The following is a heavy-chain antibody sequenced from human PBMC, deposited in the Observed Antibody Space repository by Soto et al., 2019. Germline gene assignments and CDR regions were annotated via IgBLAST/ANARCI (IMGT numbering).Heavy chain of an antibody. CDR1: GFAVSDAW. CDR2: IKSKTDGGTT. CDR3: TTPADYDFWSGFPFDY. J-gene: IGHJ4*02. Sequence: GGSLRLSCAASGFAVSDAWVNWVRQAPGKGLEWVGRIKSKTDGGTTDYAAPVKGRFTISRDDSKNTLYLQMNSLKTEDTAVYYCTTPADYDFWSGFPFDYWGQGTLVTVSS. D-gene: IGHD3-3*01. V-gene: IGHV3-15*07.